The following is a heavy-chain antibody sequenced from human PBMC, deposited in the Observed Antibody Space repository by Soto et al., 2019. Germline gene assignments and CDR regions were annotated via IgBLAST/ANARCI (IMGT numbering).Heavy chain of an antibody. J-gene: IGHJ3*02. Sequence: SETLSLTCAVYCESFSGYYWSWIRQPPGKGLEWIGEINHSGSTNYNPSLKSRVTISVDTSKNQFSLKLSSVTAADTAVYYCARGNRPVAFDIWGQGTMVT. V-gene: IGHV4-34*01. CDR3: ARGNRPVAFDI. CDR1: CESFSGYY. D-gene: IGHD4-17*01. CDR2: INHSGST.